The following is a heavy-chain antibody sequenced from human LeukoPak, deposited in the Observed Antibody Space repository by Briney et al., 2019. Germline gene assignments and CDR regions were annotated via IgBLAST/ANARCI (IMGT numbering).Heavy chain of an antibody. CDR1: GFAFSSAW. V-gene: IGHV3-66*01. D-gene: IGHD3-10*01. Sequence: PGGSLRLSCAASGFAFSSAWMTWVRQAPGKGLEWVSMIYSGGSPYYADSVKGRFTISRDNSKNTLYLQMNSLRVEDTAVYYCVPLTDGSVDQWGQGTLVTVSS. J-gene: IGHJ4*02. CDR2: IYSGGSP. CDR3: VPLTDGSVDQ.